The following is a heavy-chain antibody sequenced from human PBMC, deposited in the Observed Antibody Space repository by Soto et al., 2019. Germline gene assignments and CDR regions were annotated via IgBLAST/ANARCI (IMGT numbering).Heavy chain of an antibody. CDR1: GFDFSNYV. CDR3: ARDYNHYFDY. CDR2: IWYDGSKE. D-gene: IGHD1-20*01. V-gene: IGHV3-33*01. J-gene: IGHJ4*02. Sequence: QVRLVESGGGVVEPGRSLRLSCTASGFDFSNYVMHWVRQVPGEGLEWVAVIWYDGSKEYYADSVRGRFTISRDSSKNTVDLQMNSLRADDTAVYYCARDYNHYFDYWGQGSLVTVSS.